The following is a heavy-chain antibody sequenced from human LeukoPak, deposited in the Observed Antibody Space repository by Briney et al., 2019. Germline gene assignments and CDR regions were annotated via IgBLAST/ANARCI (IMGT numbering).Heavy chain of an antibody. D-gene: IGHD3-22*01. CDR1: GGSISSRTYY. V-gene: IGHV4-39*07. Sequence: SETLSLTCTVSGGSISSRTYYWGWIRQPPGKGLEWIGSIYYSGSTYYNPSLKSRVTISVDTSKNHFSLKLSSVTAADTAVYYCAREGSSYDSSTNDAFDIWGQGTMVTVSS. J-gene: IGHJ3*02. CDR3: AREGSSYDSSTNDAFDI. CDR2: IYYSGST.